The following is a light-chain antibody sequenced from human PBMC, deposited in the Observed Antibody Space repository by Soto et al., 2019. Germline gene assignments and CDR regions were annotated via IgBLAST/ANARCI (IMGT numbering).Light chain of an antibody. CDR2: GAS. Sequence: LLTPSPATLSLSPGEGVTLSCRASQSVSNNYLAWYQQKPGQAPRLLIYGASNRATGIPDRFSGSGSGTDFTLTISRLEPEDFAVYYCQQYGSSGTFGQGTKGDIK. V-gene: IGKV3-20*01. CDR1: QSVSNNY. CDR3: QQYGSSGT. J-gene: IGKJ1*01.